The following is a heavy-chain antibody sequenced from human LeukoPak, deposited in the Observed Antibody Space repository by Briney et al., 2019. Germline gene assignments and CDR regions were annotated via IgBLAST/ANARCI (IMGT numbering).Heavy chain of an antibody. Sequence: SETLSLTCTVSGGSISGSSYYWGWIRQPPGKGLEWIGSIYYSGSTYYNPSLKSRVTISVDTSKNQFSLKLSSVTAADTAVYYCARSGSYPDYWGQGTLVTVSS. CDR1: GGSISGSSYY. CDR2: IYYSGST. V-gene: IGHV4-39*01. D-gene: IGHD1-26*01. CDR3: ARSGSYPDY. J-gene: IGHJ4*02.